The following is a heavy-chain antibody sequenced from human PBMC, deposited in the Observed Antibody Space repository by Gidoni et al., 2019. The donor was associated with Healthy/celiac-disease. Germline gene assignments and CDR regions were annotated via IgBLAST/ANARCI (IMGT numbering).Heavy chain of an antibody. CDR3: ARSIHYDYVPDY. V-gene: IGHV3-21*01. J-gene: IGHJ4*02. D-gene: IGHD3-16*01. CDR1: GFTFSSYS. CDR2: ISSSSSYI. Sequence: EVQLVESGGGLVKPGGSLRLSCAASGFTFSSYSMNWVRQAPGKGLEWVSSISSSSSYIYYADSVKGRFTISRDNAKNSLYLQMNSLRAEDTAVYYCARSIHYDYVPDYWGQGTLVTVSS.